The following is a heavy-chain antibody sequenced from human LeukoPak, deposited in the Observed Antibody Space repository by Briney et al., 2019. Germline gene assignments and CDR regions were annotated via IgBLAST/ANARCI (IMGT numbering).Heavy chain of an antibody. D-gene: IGHD2-2*01. CDR3: ARLGYCSSTSCRQAFDI. Sequence: PGGSLRLSCAASGFTFSDHYMDWVRQAPGKGLEWVGRTRNKPNSYTTEYAASVKGRLTISRDDSKNSLYLQMNSLKTEDTAVYYCARLGYCSSTSCRQAFDIWGQGTMVTVSS. CDR2: TRNKPNSYTT. J-gene: IGHJ3*02. CDR1: GFTFSDHY. V-gene: IGHV3-72*01.